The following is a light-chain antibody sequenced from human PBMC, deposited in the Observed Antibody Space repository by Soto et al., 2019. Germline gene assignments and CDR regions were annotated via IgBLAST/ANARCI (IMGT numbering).Light chain of an antibody. V-gene: IGKV1-9*01. CDR2: DAS. CDR1: QGINRI. Sequence: DIQLTQSPSFLSASLGDRVTITCRASQGINRILSWYQQKPVKAPKVLIYDASSVESGLPSRFSGSGSGTEFILTISSLQPDDFATYYCQQSYSFPITFGQGTRLEIK. J-gene: IGKJ5*01. CDR3: QQSYSFPIT.